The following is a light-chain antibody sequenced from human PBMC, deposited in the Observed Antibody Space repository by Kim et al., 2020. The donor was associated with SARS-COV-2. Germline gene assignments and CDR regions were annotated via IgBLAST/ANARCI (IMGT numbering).Light chain of an antibody. V-gene: IGLV1-40*01. CDR3: QSYDSSLREV. CDR1: SSKIGAGYD. J-gene: IGLJ2*01. Sequence: GRRVTIACTGSSSKIGAGYDVHWYQQLPGTAPKLLIYGNSNRPSGVPDRFSGSKSGTSASLAITGLQAEDEADYYCQSYDSSLREVFGGGTQLTVL. CDR2: GNS.